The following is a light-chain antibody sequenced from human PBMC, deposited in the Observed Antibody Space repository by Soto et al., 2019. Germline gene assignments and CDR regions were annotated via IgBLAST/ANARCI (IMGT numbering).Light chain of an antibody. CDR3: SSYTSSSTQVV. V-gene: IGLV2-14*01. Sequence: QSALTQPASVSGSPGQSTTISCTGTSSDVGGYNYVSWYQQHPGKAPKLMIYDVSNRPSGVSNRFSGSKSGNTASLTISGRQAEDEADYYCSSYTSSSTQVVFGGGTKLTVL. CDR2: DVS. CDR1: SSDVGGYNY. J-gene: IGLJ2*01.